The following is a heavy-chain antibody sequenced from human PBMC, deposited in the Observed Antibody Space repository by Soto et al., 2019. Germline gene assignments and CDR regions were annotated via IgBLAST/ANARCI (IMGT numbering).Heavy chain of an antibody. CDR1: GFSFRNYA. J-gene: IGHJ6*02. Sequence: QVQLVESRGGVVQPGRSLRLSCAASGFSFRNYAMHWVRQAPGKGLEWVAVISYDGSNKYYADSVKGRFTISRDNSKNTLYLQMNYLRAEDKAVYYEAKDHCSSSSCYYNYGLDVWGQGTTVTGSS. V-gene: IGHV3-30*18. D-gene: IGHD2-2*01. CDR3: AKDHCSSSSCYYNYGLDV. CDR2: ISYDGSNK.